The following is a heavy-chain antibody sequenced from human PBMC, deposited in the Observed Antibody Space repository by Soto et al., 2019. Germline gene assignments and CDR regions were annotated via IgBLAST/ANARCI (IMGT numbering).Heavy chain of an antibody. CDR2: MNPNSGNT. CDR1: GYTFTSYD. V-gene: IGHV1-8*01. Sequence: QVQLVQSGAEVKKPGASVKVSCKASGYTFTSYDINWVRQATGQGLEWMGWMNPNSGNTGYAQKFQGRVTMTRNTSISTAYMELSSLRSEDTAVYYCARVWRQWLGGVGAFDIWGQGTMVTVSS. J-gene: IGHJ3*02. D-gene: IGHD6-19*01. CDR3: ARVWRQWLGGVGAFDI.